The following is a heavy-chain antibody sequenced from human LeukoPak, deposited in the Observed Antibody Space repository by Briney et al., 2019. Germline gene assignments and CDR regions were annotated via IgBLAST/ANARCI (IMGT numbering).Heavy chain of an antibody. D-gene: IGHD4-17*01. J-gene: IGHJ6*03. Sequence: ASVKVSCKASGYTFTSYYMHWVRQAPGQGLEWMGIINPSGGSTSYAQKFQGRVTMTRNTSISTAYMELSSLRSEDTAVYYCARDTTDPDYYYYYMDVWGKGTTVTISS. CDR2: INPSGGST. CDR3: ARDTTDPDYYYYYMDV. CDR1: GYTFTSYY. V-gene: IGHV1-46*01.